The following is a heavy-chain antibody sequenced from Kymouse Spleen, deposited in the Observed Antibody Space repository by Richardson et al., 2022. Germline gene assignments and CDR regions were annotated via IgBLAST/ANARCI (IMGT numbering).Heavy chain of an antibody. J-gene: IGHJ6*02. CDR3: TTDRVGADYYYGMDV. CDR2: IKSKTDGGTT. V-gene: IGHV3-15*01. Sequence: EVQLVESGGGLVKPGGSLRLSCAASGFTFSNAWMSWVRQAPGKGLEWVGRIKSKTDGGTTDYAAPVKGRFTISRDDSKNTLYLQMNSLKTEDTAVYYCTTDRVGADYYYGMDVWGQGTTVTVSS. CDR1: GFTFSNAW. D-gene: IGHD1-26*01.